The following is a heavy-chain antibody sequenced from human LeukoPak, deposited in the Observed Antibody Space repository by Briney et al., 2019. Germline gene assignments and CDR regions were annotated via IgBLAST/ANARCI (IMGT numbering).Heavy chain of an antibody. CDR1: GDSISAYY. J-gene: IGHJ4*02. Sequence: SETLSLTCTVSGDSISAYYWSWVRQPPGKGLEWIAFVHKTGSMNYNPSLKSRATISMDTSNSQFSLHVNSVTAADTAVYYCTKYGGSPANYFDSWGPGTLVTVSP. D-gene: IGHD1-26*01. CDR3: TKYGGSPANYFDS. V-gene: IGHV4-59*08. CDR2: VHKTGSM.